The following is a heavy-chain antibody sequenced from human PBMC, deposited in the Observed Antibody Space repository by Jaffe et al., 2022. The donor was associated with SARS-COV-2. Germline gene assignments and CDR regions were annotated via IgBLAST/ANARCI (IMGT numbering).Heavy chain of an antibody. V-gene: IGHV4-61*02. D-gene: IGHD2-15*01. CDR2: IYTSGST. CDR1: GGSISSGSYY. CDR3: ARVSVVVAVDMYNWFDP. Sequence: QVQLQESGPGLVKPSQTLSLTCTVSGGSISSGSYYWSWIRQPAGKGLEWIGRIYTSGSTNYNPSLKSRVTISVDTSKNQFSLKLSSVTAADTAVYYCARVSVVVAVDMYNWFDPWGQGTLVTVSS. J-gene: IGHJ5*02.